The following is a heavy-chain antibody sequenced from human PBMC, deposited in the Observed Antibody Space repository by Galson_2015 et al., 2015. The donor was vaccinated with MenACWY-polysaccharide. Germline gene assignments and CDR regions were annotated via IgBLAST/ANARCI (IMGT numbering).Heavy chain of an antibody. J-gene: IGHJ4*02. D-gene: IGHD3-10*01. V-gene: IGHV3-23*01. Sequence: SLRLSCAASGFTFRNSAMSWVRQAPGKGLEWVSAISGGGSTTYHADSVKGRFSVSRDNSKNTLFLQMNSLRAEDTAIYYCARLGEGPGVEKDFFDHWGQGTLVTLSS. CDR2: ISGGGSTT. CDR1: GFTFRNSA. CDR3: ARLGEGPGVEKDFFDH.